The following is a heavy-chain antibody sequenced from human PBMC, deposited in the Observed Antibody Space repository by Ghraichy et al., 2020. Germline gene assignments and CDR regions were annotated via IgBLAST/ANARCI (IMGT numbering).Heavy chain of an antibody. V-gene: IGHV1-18*01. CDR2: ISAYNGNT. D-gene: IGHD4-17*01. Sequence: ASVKVSCKASGYTFTSYGISWVRQAPGQGLEWMGWISAYNGNTNYAQKLQGRVTMTTDTSTSTAYMELRSLRSDDTAVYYCARDLWSSVRYGDYDGYFDYWGQETLVTVSS. J-gene: IGHJ4*02. CDR1: GYTFTSYG. CDR3: ARDLWSSVRYGDYDGYFDY.